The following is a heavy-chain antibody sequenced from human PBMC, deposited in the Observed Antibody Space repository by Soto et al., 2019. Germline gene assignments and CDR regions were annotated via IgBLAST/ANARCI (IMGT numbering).Heavy chain of an antibody. CDR1: GFNFRNYA. J-gene: IGHJ5*02. CDR3: AKDRQASSFS. CDR2: ISSGDAFT. V-gene: IGHV3-23*01. Sequence: EVQLLESGGGLVQPGGSLRLSCAASGFNFRNYAMSWVRQAPGKGLEWVSTISSGDAFTYYADSVKGRFTISRDYSKSTLYLQMQNQRADDTSVYYWAKDRQASSFSWGQGTLVTVSS. D-gene: IGHD3-3*02.